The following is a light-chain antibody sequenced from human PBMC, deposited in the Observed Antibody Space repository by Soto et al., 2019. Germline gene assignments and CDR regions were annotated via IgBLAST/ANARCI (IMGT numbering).Light chain of an antibody. CDR2: SNT. CDR1: SSNIGSNT. Sequence: QAVVTQPPSASGTPGQRVTISCSGSSSNIGSNTVNWYQQLPGTAPKLLIYSNTQRPSGVPDRFSGSKSGTSASLAISGLQSEDEADYYCAAWDDSLNGRYVFGTGTKLTVL. V-gene: IGLV1-44*01. CDR3: AAWDDSLNGRYV. J-gene: IGLJ1*01.